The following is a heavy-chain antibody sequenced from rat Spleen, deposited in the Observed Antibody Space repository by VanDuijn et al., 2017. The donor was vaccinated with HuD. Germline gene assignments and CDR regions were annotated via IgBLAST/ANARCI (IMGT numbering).Heavy chain of an antibody. J-gene: IGHJ2*01. V-gene: IGHV5-29*01. Sequence: EVQLVESDGGLVQPGRSLKLSCAASGFTFSDYYMAWVRQAPTKGLEWVATISYDGSSTYYRDSVKGRFTISRDNAKSTLYLQMDSLRSEDTATYYCARVYYDGYYHVGYYFDYWGQGVMVTVSS. CDR3: ARVYYDGYYHVGYYFDY. CDR1: GFTFSDYY. CDR2: ISYDGSST. D-gene: IGHD1-12*03.